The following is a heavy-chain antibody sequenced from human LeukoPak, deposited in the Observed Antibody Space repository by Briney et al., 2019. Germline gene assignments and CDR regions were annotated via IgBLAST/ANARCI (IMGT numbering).Heavy chain of an antibody. CDR1: GFTFSSYS. Sequence: GGSLRLSCAASGFTFSSYSMNWVRQAPGKGLEWVAVIWYDGSNKYYADSVKGRFTISRDNSKNTLYLQMNSLRAEDTAVYYCARGQSAGKTKPVGYWGQGTLVTVSS. CDR2: IWYDGSNK. J-gene: IGHJ4*02. V-gene: IGHV3-33*08. CDR3: ARGQSAGKTKPVGY. D-gene: IGHD6-13*01.